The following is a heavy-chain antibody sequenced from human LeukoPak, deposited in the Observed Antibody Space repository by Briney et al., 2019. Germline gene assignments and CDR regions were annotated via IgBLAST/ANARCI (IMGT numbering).Heavy chain of an antibody. Sequence: GGSLRLSCAASGFTFDDYAMHWVRQAPGKGLEWVSGISWNSGSIGYADSVKGRFTISRDNAKNSLYLQMNSLRAEDTALYYCAKDIYPDIVVVPAASNWFDPWGQGTLVTVPS. CDR2: ISWNSGSI. J-gene: IGHJ5*02. CDR1: GFTFDDYA. V-gene: IGHV3-9*01. CDR3: AKDIYPDIVVVPAASNWFDP. D-gene: IGHD2-2*01.